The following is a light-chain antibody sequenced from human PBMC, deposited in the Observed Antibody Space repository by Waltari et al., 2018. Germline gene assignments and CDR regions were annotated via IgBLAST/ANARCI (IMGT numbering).Light chain of an antibody. CDR3: QQGSSFPPT. CDR2: SVS. V-gene: IGKV1-12*01. CDR1: QDISSA. Sequence: EIQMTQSPSSVSASVGDRVTLTCRAGQDISSALAWYQQKPVQATNLLIYSVSSFQTGVPSRFSGSGTVTDFTLTISSLQPEDRATYDCQQGSSFPPTFGQGTKVEIK. J-gene: IGKJ1*01.